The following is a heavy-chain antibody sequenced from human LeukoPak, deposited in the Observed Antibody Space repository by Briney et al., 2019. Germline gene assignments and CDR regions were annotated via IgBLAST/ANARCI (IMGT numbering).Heavy chain of an antibody. D-gene: IGHD2-15*01. V-gene: IGHV3-30*02. CDR3: ASGYCSAGSCHNFDY. CDR2: IRYDGSNK. J-gene: IGHJ4*02. CDR1: GFTFSSYG. Sequence: GGSLRLSCAASGFTFSSYGMHWVRQAPGKGLEWVAFIRYDGSNKYYADSVKGRFTISRDNAKSSLYLQMNSLRAEDTAVYYCASGYCSAGSCHNFDYWRQGTLVTVSS.